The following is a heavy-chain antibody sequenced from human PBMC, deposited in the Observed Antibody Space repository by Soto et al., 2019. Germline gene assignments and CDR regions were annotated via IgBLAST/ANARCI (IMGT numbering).Heavy chain of an antibody. CDR2: INPNSGDT. D-gene: IGHD1-26*01. CDR1: GYTFTGYY. CDR3: AKGGAIVAAGTRVYLYNAMDV. J-gene: IGHJ6*02. V-gene: IGHV1-2*02. Sequence: ASVKVSCKASGYTFTGYYVHWVRQAPGQGLEWMGWINPNSGDTYLAQRFQGRVTMNRDTSRGTAYMELRGLTSDDTAEYYCAKGGAIVAAGTRVYLYNAMDVWGQGTMVTVS.